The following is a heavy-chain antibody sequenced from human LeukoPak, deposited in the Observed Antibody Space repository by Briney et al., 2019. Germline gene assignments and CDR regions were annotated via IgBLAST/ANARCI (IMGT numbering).Heavy chain of an antibody. Sequence: GASVKVSCKASGYTFTGYYMHWVRQAPGQGLEWMGWINPNSGGTNYAQKFQGRVTMTRDTSISTAYMELSRLRSDDTAVYYCARVDVVTPHDAFDIWGQGTMVTVSS. D-gene: IGHD2-21*02. CDR3: ARVDVVTPHDAFDI. CDR2: INPNSGGT. J-gene: IGHJ3*02. CDR1: GYTFTGYY. V-gene: IGHV1-2*02.